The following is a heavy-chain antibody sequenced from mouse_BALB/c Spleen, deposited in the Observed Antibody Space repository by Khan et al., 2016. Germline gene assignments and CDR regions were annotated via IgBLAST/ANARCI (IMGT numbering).Heavy chain of an antibody. Sequence: QVQLQQPGAELVRPGTSVKVSCKASGYAFTNYLIEWVKQRPGQGLEWIGVINPGSGGTNYNEKFKGKATLTADKSSRTAYMQLSSLTSDDSAVFFGARSDGYDVGYAYWGQGTLVTVSA. V-gene: IGHV1-54*01. J-gene: IGHJ3*01. CDR1: GYAFTNYL. CDR3: ARSDGYDVGYAY. CDR2: INPGSGGT. D-gene: IGHD2-2*01.